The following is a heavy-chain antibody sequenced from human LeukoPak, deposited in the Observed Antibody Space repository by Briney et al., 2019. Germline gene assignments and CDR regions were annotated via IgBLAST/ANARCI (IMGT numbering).Heavy chain of an antibody. CDR2: IYYSGST. CDR1: GGSINSYY. V-gene: IGHV4-59*01. Sequence: SETLSLTCTVSGGSINSYYWSWIRQPPGKGLEWIGYIYYSGSTNYNPSLKSRVTISVDTSKNQFSPKLSSVTAADTAVYYCARGGAAAGTVYWFDPWGQGTLVTVSS. D-gene: IGHD6-13*01. J-gene: IGHJ5*02. CDR3: ARGGAAAGTVYWFDP.